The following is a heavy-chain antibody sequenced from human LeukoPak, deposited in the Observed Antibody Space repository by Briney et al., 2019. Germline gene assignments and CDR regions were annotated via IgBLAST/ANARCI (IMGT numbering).Heavy chain of an antibody. V-gene: IGHV3-20*04. Sequence: GRSLTLSCAASGLTFDGYGVSWVRPAPGKGLEWVSGINGNGGSTGYADSVKGRFTFPRDNAKTSLYLQMNSLRAEDMALYYCAKGSGGRGWYVFDYWGQGTLVTVSS. D-gene: IGHD6-19*01. CDR2: INGNGGST. J-gene: IGHJ4*02. CDR3: AKGSGGRGWYVFDY. CDR1: GLTFDGYG.